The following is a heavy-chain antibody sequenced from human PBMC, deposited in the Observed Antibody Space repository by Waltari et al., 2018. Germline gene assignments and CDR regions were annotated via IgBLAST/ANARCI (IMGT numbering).Heavy chain of an antibody. V-gene: IGHV1-8*03. CDR1: GYTFNTYD. J-gene: IGHJ4*02. CDR2: MNPESDDT. CDR3: TRGWDD. Sequence: QVQLVQSGAEVKKPGTSVRISCKTSGYTFNTYDINWVRQASGQGLEWMGWMNPESDDTGYAQKFQGRLTITGDSSVSTAYMELTGLTSEDTAVYYCTRGWDDWGQGTLVTVSS.